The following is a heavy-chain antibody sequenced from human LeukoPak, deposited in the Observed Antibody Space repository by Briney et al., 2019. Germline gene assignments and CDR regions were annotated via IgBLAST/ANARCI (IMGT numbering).Heavy chain of an antibody. D-gene: IGHD2-21*01. CDR1: GDSISSYY. Sequence: SETLSLTCTVSGDSISSYYWSWIRQPPGKGLEWIGYIYYSGATNYNPSLKSRVTISMDTSKNQFSLNLSSVTAADAAVYYCARPPLLDYWGQGTLVTVSS. CDR3: ARPPLLDY. CDR2: IYYSGAT. J-gene: IGHJ4*02. V-gene: IGHV4-59*08.